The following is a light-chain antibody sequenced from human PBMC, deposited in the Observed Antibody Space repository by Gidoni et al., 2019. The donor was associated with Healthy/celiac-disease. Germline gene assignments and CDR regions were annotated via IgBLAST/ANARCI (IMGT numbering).Light chain of an antibody. CDR2: AAS. J-gene: IGKJ1*01. Sequence: DIQMTPSPSSLSASVGDRVTITCRASQSISSYLNWYQQKPGEAPKLLIYAASSLQSGVPSRFSGSGSGTEFTLTISSLQPEDFATYYCQQSYSTPRTFGQGTKVEIK. CDR1: QSISSY. CDR3: QQSYSTPRT. V-gene: IGKV1-39*01.